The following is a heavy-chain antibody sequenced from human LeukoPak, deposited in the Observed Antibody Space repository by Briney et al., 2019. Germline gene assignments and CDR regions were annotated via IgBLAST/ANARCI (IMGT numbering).Heavy chain of an antibody. CDR2: ISGSGGST. CDR1: GFTFSSYA. CDR3: AKSALYYYDSSGYYLNY. V-gene: IGHV3-23*01. J-gene: IGHJ4*02. D-gene: IGHD3-22*01. Sequence: GGSLRLSCAASGFTFSSYAMSWVRQAPGKGLEWVSAISGSGGSTYYADSVKGRFTISRDNSKNTLYRQMNSLRAEDTAVYYCAKSALYYYDSSGYYLNYWGQGTLVTVSS.